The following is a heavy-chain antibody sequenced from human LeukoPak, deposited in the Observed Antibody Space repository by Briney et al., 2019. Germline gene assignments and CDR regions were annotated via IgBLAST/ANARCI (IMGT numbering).Heavy chain of an antibody. CDR1: GGTFSSYA. J-gene: IGHJ4*02. CDR3: ASLYSSSWRFEY. Sequence: GSSVKVSCKASGGTFSSYAISWVRQAPGQGLEWMGRIIPILGIANYAQKFQGRVTITADKSTSTAYMELSSLRSEDTAVYYCASLYSSSWRFEYWGQGTLVTVSS. CDR2: IIPILGIA. V-gene: IGHV1-69*04. D-gene: IGHD6-13*01.